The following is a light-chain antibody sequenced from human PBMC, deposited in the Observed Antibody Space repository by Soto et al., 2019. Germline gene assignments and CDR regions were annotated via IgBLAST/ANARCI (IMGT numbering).Light chain of an antibody. CDR3: QQSYSTPLT. V-gene: IGKV1-39*01. Sequence: IQMTQSPSSLSASVGDRVTITCRASQSIRFYLNWYQQKPGKAPKLLIYAASSLQSGVPSRFSGSGSGTDFTLTISSLQPEDFATYYCQQSYSTPLTFGGGTKVDIK. CDR1: QSIRFY. CDR2: AAS. J-gene: IGKJ4*01.